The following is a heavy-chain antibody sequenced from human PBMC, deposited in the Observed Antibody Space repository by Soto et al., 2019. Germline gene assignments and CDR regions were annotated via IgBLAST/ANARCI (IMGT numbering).Heavy chain of an antibody. CDR2: IYYSGRT. CDR1: GGSISDYQ. CDR3: ARMRGLGEISPYLDY. Sequence: QVQLQESGPGLVKPSETLSLTCSISGGSISDYQWNWIRQPPGKGLEWIGYIYYSGRTNYNPSLKSRLTISLDSPTRQCSLRLRSVTAADTAVYYCARMRGLGEISPYLDYWGQGALVTVSS. V-gene: IGHV4-59*01. J-gene: IGHJ4*02. D-gene: IGHD3-16*01.